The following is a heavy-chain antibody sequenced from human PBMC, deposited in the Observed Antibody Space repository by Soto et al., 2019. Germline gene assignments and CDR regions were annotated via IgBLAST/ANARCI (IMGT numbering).Heavy chain of an antibody. J-gene: IGHJ6*04. CDR2: IIPIFGTA. CDR3: ASSMQGNYDILTGYVYGMDV. V-gene: IGHV1-69*06. CDR1: GGTFSSYA. D-gene: IGHD3-9*01. Sequence: SVKVSCKASGGTFSSYAISWVRQAPGQGLEWMGGIIPIFGTANDAQKFQGRVTITADKTTSTAHMELSSLRYEDTDVYYCASSMQGNYDILTGYVYGMDVWGKGTTLNVS.